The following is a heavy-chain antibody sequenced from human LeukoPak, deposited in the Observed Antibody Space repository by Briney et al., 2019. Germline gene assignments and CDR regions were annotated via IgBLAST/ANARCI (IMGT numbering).Heavy chain of an antibody. Sequence: PSETLSLTCTVSGGSISSSSYYWGWIRQPPGKGLEWIGSIYYSGSTYYNPSLKSRVTISVDTSKNQFSLKLSSVTAADTAVYYCARGHRRYCSSTSCYATRYYFDYWGQGTLVTVSS. CDR1: GGSISSSSYY. CDR2: IYYSGST. CDR3: ARGHRRYCSSTSCYATRYYFDY. D-gene: IGHD2-2*01. J-gene: IGHJ4*02. V-gene: IGHV4-39*01.